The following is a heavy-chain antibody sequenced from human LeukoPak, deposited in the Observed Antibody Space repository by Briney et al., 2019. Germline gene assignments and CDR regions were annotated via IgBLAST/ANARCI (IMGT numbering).Heavy chain of an antibody. V-gene: IGHV3-11*04. Sequence: PGGSLRLSCAASGFTFSDYYMSWIRQAPGKGLEGVSYVSSSGSTIYYADSVKGRFIISRDNAKNSLYLQMNSLRAEDTAVYYCARDEGVTTFDPWGQGTLVTVSS. D-gene: IGHD3-22*01. J-gene: IGHJ5*02. CDR2: VSSSGSTI. CDR3: ARDEGVTTFDP. CDR1: GFTFSDYY.